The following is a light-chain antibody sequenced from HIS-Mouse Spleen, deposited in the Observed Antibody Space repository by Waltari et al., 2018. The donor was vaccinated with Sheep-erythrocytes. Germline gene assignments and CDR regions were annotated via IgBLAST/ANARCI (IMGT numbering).Light chain of an antibody. V-gene: IGLV2-11*01. CDR1: SSDVGGYNH. J-gene: IGLJ1*01. CDR2: AVR. Sequence: QSALTQPRSVSGSPGQSVTISCTGTSSDVGGYNHVSWYQPHPGKAPKLMIYAVRKGPSGVPDRFSGSKSANTASLPISGLQAEDEADYYCCSYAGSYTYVFGTGTKVTVL. CDR3: CSYAGSYTYV.